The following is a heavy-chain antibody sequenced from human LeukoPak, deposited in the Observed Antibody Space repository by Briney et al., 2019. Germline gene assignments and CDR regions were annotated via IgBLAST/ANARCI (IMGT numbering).Heavy chain of an antibody. Sequence: SETLSLTCTVSGGSISKFYWTWIRQPPGKGLEWIGYISYSGSTNYNPSLKSRVSISVDTSKNQFSLKLRSVTAADTAVYYCARERLVTIFGVAKAKGYFDYWGQGTLVTVSS. J-gene: IGHJ4*02. V-gene: IGHV4-59*12. CDR3: ARERLVTIFGVAKAKGYFDY. CDR1: GGSISKFY. CDR2: ISYSGST. D-gene: IGHD3-3*01.